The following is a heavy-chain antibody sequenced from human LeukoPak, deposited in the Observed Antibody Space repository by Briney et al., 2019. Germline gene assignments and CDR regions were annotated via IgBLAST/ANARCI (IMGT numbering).Heavy chain of an antibody. CDR3: AKRGYCSYTSCYYFDY. J-gene: IGHJ4*02. CDR2: ISGSGGST. D-gene: IGHD2-2*01. V-gene: IGHV3-23*01. Sequence: GGSLRLSCAASGITFSSHAISWVRQAPGKGLEWDSDISGSGGSTYYADSVKGRFTISRDNSKNTLYLQMNSLRAEDTAVYYCAKRGYCSYTSCYYFDYWGQGTLVTVSS. CDR1: GITFSSHA.